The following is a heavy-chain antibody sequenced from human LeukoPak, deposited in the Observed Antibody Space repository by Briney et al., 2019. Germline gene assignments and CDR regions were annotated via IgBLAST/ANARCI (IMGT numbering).Heavy chain of an antibody. Sequence: GGSLRLSCAASGFTFSSYEMNWVRQAPGKGLEWVSYISSSGSTIYYADSVKGRFTISRDNAKNTLYLQMNSLRAEDTAVYYCARVRKDGYKYYFDYWGQGTLVTVSS. J-gene: IGHJ4*02. CDR2: ISSSGSTI. V-gene: IGHV3-48*03. D-gene: IGHD5-24*01. CDR3: ARVRKDGYKYYFDY. CDR1: GFTFSSYE.